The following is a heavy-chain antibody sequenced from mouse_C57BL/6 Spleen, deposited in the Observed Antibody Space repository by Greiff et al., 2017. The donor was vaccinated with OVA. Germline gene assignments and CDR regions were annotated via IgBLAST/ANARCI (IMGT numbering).Heavy chain of an antibody. CDR1: GFTFSSYT. CDR2: ISGGGGNT. V-gene: IGHV5-9*01. D-gene: IGHD1-1*01. J-gene: IGHJ2*01. CDR3: ARLGFITTRDY. Sequence: EVQRVESGGGLVKPGGSLKLSCAASGFTFSSYTMSWVRQTPEKRLEWVATISGGGGNTYYPDSVKGRFTISRDNAKNTLYLQMSSLRSEDTALYYCARLGFITTRDYWGQGTTLTVSS.